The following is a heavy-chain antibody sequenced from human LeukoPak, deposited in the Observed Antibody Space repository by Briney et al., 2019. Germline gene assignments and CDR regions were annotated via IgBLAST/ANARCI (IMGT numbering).Heavy chain of an antibody. Sequence: GGSLRLSCAASGFTFSSYIMSWVRQAPGKGLEWVANIKEDGSEEYYVDSLKGRFTISRDSSKNTLFLQMNRLRPEDAAVYYCAKAPVTTCRGAYCYPFDYWGQGTLVTVSS. CDR1: GFTFSSYI. CDR3: AKAPVTTCRGAYCYPFDY. CDR2: IKEDGSEE. V-gene: IGHV3-7*03. D-gene: IGHD2-21*01. J-gene: IGHJ4*02.